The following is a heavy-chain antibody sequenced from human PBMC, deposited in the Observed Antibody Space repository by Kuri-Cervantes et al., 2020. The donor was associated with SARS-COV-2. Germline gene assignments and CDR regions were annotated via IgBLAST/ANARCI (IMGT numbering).Heavy chain of an antibody. J-gene: IGHJ4*02. CDR1: GFTFSKYA. D-gene: IGHD1-26*01. CDR3: AKDRRWVGAEKYYFDY. V-gene: IGHV3-23*01. Sequence: GGSLRLSCAASGFTFSKYAMSWVRQAPGKGLEWVSAISGSGGSTYYADSVKGRFTISRDNSKNTLYLQMNSLRAEDTAVYYCAKDRRWVGAEKYYFDYWGQGTLVTVSS. CDR2: ISGSGGST.